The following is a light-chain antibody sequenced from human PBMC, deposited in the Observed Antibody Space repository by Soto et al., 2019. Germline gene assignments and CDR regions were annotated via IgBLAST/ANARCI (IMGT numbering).Light chain of an antibody. V-gene: IGKV3-20*01. CDR2: GAS. CDR1: HSVTSNY. J-gene: IGKJ4*01. CDR3: QQYVNSPPT. Sequence: EIVLTQSPGTPSLSPGERATLSCRASHSVTSNYLAWFQQKPGQAPRLLIFGASTRATGVPDRFSGSGSGTDFTLTISGLEPEDFALYYCQQYVNSPPTFGGGTKVEIK.